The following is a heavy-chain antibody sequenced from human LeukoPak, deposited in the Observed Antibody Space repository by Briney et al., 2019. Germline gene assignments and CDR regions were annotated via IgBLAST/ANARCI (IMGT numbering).Heavy chain of an antibody. V-gene: IGHV4-4*09. J-gene: IGHJ4*02. CDR1: GGSISSYY. D-gene: IGHD3-22*01. CDR2: IGTSGGS. CDR3: AAHSSSWYADDY. Sequence: SETLSLTCTVSGGSISSYYWGWIRQPPGEGLEWIGYIGTSGGSDYNPSLKSRVTMSVDTSKNQFSLKVTSVTAADTAVYYCAAHSSSWYADDYWGQGTLVTVSS.